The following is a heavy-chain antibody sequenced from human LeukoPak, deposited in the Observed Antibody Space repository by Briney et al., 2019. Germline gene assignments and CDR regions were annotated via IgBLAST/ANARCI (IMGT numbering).Heavy chain of an antibody. D-gene: IGHD2-2*01. CDR3: ARGSRYCSSTSCLGCRFDP. V-gene: IGHV4-34*01. CDR2: INHSGST. Sequence: SETLSLTCAVYGGSFSGYYWSWIRQPPRKGLEWIGEINHSGSTNYNPSLKSRVTISVDTSKNQFSLKLSSVTAADTAVYYCARGSRYCSSTSCLGCRFDPWGQGTLVTVSS. J-gene: IGHJ5*02. CDR1: GGSFSGYY.